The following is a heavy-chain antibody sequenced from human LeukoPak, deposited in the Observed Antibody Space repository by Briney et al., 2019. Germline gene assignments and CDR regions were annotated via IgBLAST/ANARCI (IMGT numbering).Heavy chain of an antibody. V-gene: IGHV4-34*01. CDR2: INHSGST. J-gene: IGHJ4*02. CDR3: AREGWLRTFDY. Sequence: SEPLSLTCAVYGGSFSGYYWSWLRQPPGKGVEGIGEINHSGSTNYNPSLKSRVTISVDTSKNQFSLKLSSVTAADTAVYYCAREGWLRTFDYWGQGTLVTVSS. CDR1: GGSFSGYY. D-gene: IGHD5-12*01.